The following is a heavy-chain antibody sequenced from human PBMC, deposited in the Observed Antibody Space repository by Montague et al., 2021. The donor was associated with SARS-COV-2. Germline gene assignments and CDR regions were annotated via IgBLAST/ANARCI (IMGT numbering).Heavy chain of an antibody. CDR2: IKHDGSEK. D-gene: IGHD6-19*01. Sequence: SLRLSCAASRFTFSDFWMNWVRQAPGKGLEWVADIKHDGSEKSYVDSVKGRFTISRDNAKNSLYLQMNSLRAEDTAVYYCAGGSTGWYARFGHYGMDVWGQGTTVTVSS. CDR1: RFTFSDFW. V-gene: IGHV3-7*01. J-gene: IGHJ6*02. CDR3: AGGSTGWYARFGHYGMDV.